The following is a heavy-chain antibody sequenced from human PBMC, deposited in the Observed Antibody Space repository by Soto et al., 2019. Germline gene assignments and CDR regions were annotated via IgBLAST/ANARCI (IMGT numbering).Heavy chain of an antibody. V-gene: IGHV4-31*03. CDR3: ARESVSARDTTPN. D-gene: IGHD6-6*01. CDR2: IYYSGST. J-gene: IGHJ4*02. Sequence: QVQLQESGPGLVKPSQTLCLTCTVSGGSISSGGYYWSWIRQHPGKGLEWIGYIYYSGSTYYNPSLKSRVTISVDTSKNQFSLKLSSVTAADTAVYYCARESVSARDTTPNWGQGTLVTVSS. CDR1: GGSISSGGYY.